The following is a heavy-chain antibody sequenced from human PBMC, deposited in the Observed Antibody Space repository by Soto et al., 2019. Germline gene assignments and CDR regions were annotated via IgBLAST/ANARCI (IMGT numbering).Heavy chain of an antibody. Sequence: QLQLQESGSGLVKPSQTLSLTCAVSGGSIISGGYSWSWIRQPPGKGLEWIGYIYHSGSTYYNPSLKRRVTISVDRSKNQCSLKLSSVTAADTAVYYCARTGVGDGWFDPWGQGTLVTVSS. D-gene: IGHD3-10*01. V-gene: IGHV4-30-2*01. J-gene: IGHJ5*02. CDR1: GGSIISGGYS. CDR2: IYHSGST. CDR3: ARTGVGDGWFDP.